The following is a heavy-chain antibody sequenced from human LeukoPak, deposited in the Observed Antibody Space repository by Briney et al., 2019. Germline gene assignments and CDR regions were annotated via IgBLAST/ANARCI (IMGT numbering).Heavy chain of an antibody. J-gene: IGHJ6*02. CDR1: GGTFSSYT. CDR2: IIPILGIA. Sequence: ASVKVSCKASGGTFSSYTISWVRQAPGQGLEWMGRIIPILGIANYAQKFQGRVTITADKSTSTAYMELSSLRSEDTAVYYCAREPHNWTYDYYGMDVWGQGTTVTVSS. D-gene: IGHD1-20*01. CDR3: AREPHNWTYDYYGMDV. V-gene: IGHV1-69*02.